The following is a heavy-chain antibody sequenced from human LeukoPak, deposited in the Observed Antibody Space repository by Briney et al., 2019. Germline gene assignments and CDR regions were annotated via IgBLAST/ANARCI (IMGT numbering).Heavy chain of an antibody. CDR2: INPNSGGT. Sequence: GASVKVSCKASGYTFTGHYMYWVRQAPGQGLEWMGWINPNSGGTNYAQKFQGRVTMPRDTSISTAYMELSRLRSDDTAVYYCARGGSCSGGSCSYDWFDPWGQGTLVTVSS. J-gene: IGHJ5*02. CDR3: ARGGSCSGGSCSYDWFDP. D-gene: IGHD2-15*01. CDR1: GYTFTGHY. V-gene: IGHV1-2*02.